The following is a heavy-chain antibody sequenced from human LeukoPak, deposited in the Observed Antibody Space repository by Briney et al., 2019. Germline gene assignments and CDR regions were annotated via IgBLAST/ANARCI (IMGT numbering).Heavy chain of an antibody. CDR3: AKTPPLFYDSSGYYYN. CDR1: GFTFSSYG. J-gene: IGHJ4*02. CDR2: IRYDGSNK. Sequence: GGSLRLSCAASGFTFSSYGMHWVRQAPGKGLEWVAFIRYDGSNKYNADSVKGRFTISRDNSKNTLYLQMNSLRAEDTAVYYCAKTPPLFYDSSGYYYNWGQGTLVTVSS. D-gene: IGHD3-22*01. V-gene: IGHV3-30*02.